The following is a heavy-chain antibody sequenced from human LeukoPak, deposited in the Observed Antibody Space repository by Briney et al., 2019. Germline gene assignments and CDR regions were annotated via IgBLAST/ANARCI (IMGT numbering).Heavy chain of an antibody. CDR2: ISYDGSNK. Sequence: PGGSLRLSCAASGFTFRTYGIHWVRQAPGKGLEWVAVISYDGSNKYYADSVKGRFTISRDNSKNTLYLQMNSLKPEDTAVYYCARDGGYDFWSGYYQDYWGQGTLVTVSS. CDR3: ARDGGYDFWSGYYQDY. J-gene: IGHJ4*02. V-gene: IGHV3-30*03. CDR1: GFTFRTYG. D-gene: IGHD3-3*01.